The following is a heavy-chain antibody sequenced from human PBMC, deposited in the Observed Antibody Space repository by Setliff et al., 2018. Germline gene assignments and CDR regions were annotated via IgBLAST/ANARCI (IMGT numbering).Heavy chain of an antibody. Sequence: KASETLSLTCTVSGGPFSGASIWSWIRQPPGKGLEFIGYVHHSGTAKYDPSLESRAIMSVDASKNEISLKLKSVTAADTAVYYCAKGGTYRYFDFWGQGALVTVSS. CDR3: AKGGTYRYFDF. D-gene: IGHD1-1*01. CDR1: GGPFSGAS. V-gene: IGHV4-59*01. J-gene: IGHJ4*02. CDR2: VHHSGTA.